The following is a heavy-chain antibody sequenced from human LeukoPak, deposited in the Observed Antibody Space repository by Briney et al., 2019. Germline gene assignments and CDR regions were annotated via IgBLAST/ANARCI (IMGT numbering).Heavy chain of an antibody. CDR1: GFTFSSYA. CDR2: ISGSGGST. J-gene: IGHJ5*02. Sequence: PGRSLRLSCAASGFTFSSYAMHWVRQAPGKGLEWVSAISGSGGSTYYADSVKGRFTISRDNSKNTLYLQMNSLRAEDTAVYYCAKPPLAYSSSNNWFDPWGQGTLVTVSS. CDR3: AKPPLAYSSSNNWFDP. D-gene: IGHD6-13*01. V-gene: IGHV3-23*01.